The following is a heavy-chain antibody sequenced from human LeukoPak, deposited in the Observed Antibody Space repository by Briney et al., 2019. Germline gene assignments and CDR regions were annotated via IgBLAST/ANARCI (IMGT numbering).Heavy chain of an antibody. J-gene: IGHJ6*04. CDR1: GYSFTSYW. D-gene: IGHD3-10*01. CDR3: ARHMVRGVDYYYYGMDV. V-gene: IGHV5-10-1*01. CDR2: IDPSDSYT. Sequence: TSGESLMISCEGSGYSFTSYWISWGRQLPGKGLEWMGRIDPSDSYTNYSPPFQGHVTISADKSISTAYLQWSSLKASDTAMYYCARHMVRGVDYYYYGMDVWGKGTTVTVSS.